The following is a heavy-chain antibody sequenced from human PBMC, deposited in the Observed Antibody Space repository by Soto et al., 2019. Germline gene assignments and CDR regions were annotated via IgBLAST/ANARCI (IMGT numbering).Heavy chain of an antibody. V-gene: IGHV1-18*01. CDR3: ARDSGSSWYEADYYCIDV. CDR1: GYTFTSSG. CDR2: ISAYNGNT. J-gene: IGHJ6*02. Sequence: APVKVSCKASGYTFTSSGFLWVRQAPGQGLEWMGWISAYNGNTNYAQKVQGRVTMTTDKSSSTAHMELRSLRSDDTAVYYCARDSGSSWYEADYYCIDVWGQGTTGTVSS. D-gene: IGHD6-13*01.